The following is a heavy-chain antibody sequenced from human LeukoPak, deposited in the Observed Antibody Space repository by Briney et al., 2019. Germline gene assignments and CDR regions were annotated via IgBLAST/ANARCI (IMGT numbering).Heavy chain of an antibody. D-gene: IGHD3-3*01. CDR1: GYTFTDYG. CDR2: ISAYNGNA. J-gene: IGHJ5*02. V-gene: IGHV1-18*01. Sequence: ASVKVSCTASGYTFTDYGITWVRQAPGQGLEWMGWISAYNGNANYARNLQGRVTMTTDTSTNTSYMELRSLRFDDTAVYYCARLPNFGFGWFDPWGQGTLVTVSS. CDR3: ARLPNFGFGWFDP.